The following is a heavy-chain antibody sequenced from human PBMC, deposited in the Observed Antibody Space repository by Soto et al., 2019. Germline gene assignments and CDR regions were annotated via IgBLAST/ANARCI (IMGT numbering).Heavy chain of an antibody. CDR3: ARVKGAYDWGCFDY. J-gene: IGHJ4*02. CDR1: GYTFTTYT. D-gene: IGHD5-12*01. CDR2: INGGSGNT. Sequence: QVQLVQSGAEVKKPGASVKVSCKASGYTFTTYTIHWVRQAPGQRLEWMGWINGGSGNTKYSQKFQDRVTITRDRSASTAYMELSNLRSDDTAVYYCARVKGAYDWGCFDYWGQGTLVTVSS. V-gene: IGHV1-3*01.